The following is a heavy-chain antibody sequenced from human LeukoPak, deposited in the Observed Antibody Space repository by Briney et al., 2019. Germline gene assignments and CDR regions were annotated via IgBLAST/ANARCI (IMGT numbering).Heavy chain of an antibody. Sequence: GGSLRLSCAASGFTFSSYAMSWVRQAPGKGLEWVSAISGSGGSTYYADSVKGRFTISRDNSRDTLYLQMNSLRAEDTAVYYCAKGYYDYVWGSYYFDYWGQGTLVTASS. CDR2: ISGSGGST. V-gene: IGHV3-23*01. CDR3: AKGYYDYVWGSYYFDY. CDR1: GFTFSSYA. D-gene: IGHD3-16*01. J-gene: IGHJ4*02.